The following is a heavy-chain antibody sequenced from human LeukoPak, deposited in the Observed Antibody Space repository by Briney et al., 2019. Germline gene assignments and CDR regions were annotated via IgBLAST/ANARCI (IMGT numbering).Heavy chain of an antibody. J-gene: IGHJ4*02. CDR2: TYTTGTT. Sequence: PSETLSLTCTVSGGSFSSYYWSWIRQPPGKGLEWIGYTYTTGTTSYNPSLKSRVTISLDTSKNQFSLQLSSVTAADTAVYYCARERYDFWSFDYWGQGTLVTFSS. CDR1: GGSFSSYY. D-gene: IGHD3-3*01. CDR3: ARERYDFWSFDY. V-gene: IGHV4-4*09.